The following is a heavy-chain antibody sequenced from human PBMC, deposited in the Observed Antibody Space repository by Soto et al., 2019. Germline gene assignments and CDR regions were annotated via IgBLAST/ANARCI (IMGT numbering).Heavy chain of an antibody. J-gene: IGHJ6*02. CDR3: ARVLEDYYYYGMDV. V-gene: IGHV1-2*02. CDR1: GDTFTANY. CDR2: INPKSGGT. D-gene: IGHD3-3*01. Sequence: SVEVSCKASGDTFTANYIHWVRQAPGQGFEWMGWINPKSGGTNYPQKFQGRVTMTRDTSLSTVYMTLTRLTSDDTAVYYCARVLEDYYYYGMDVWGQGTTVTVSS.